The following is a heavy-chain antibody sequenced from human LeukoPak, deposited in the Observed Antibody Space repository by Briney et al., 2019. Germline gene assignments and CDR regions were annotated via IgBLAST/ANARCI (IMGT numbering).Heavy chain of an antibody. Sequence: GGSLRLSCAASGFTFSDYYMSWIRQAPGKGLEWVSYISSSGSTIYYSDSVKGRFTISRDNAKNSLYLQMDSLRAEDTAVYYCARDDGDSSGYYYGHWGQGTLVTVSS. V-gene: IGHV3-11*04. CDR2: ISSSGSTI. D-gene: IGHD3-22*01. CDR1: GFTFSDYY. CDR3: ARDDGDSSGYYYGH. J-gene: IGHJ4*02.